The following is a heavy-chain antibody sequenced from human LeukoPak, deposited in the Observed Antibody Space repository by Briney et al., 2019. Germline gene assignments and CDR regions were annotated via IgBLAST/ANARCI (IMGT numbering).Heavy chain of an antibody. J-gene: IGHJ6*03. CDR2: INTDGSST. Sequence: PGGSLRLSCAASGFTFSTYGMHWVRQAPGKGPVWVSRINTDGSSTSYADSVKGRFTISRDNAKNTLYLQMNSLRAEDTAVYYCAREGGWVRDYYYYYMDVWGKGTTVTVSS. CDR3: AREGGWVRDYYYYYMDV. V-gene: IGHV3-74*01. CDR1: GFTFSTYG. D-gene: IGHD4-23*01.